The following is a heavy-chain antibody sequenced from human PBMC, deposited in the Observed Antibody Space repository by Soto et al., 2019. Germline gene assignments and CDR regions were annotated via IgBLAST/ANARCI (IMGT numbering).Heavy chain of an antibody. V-gene: IGHV3-21*01. Sequence: GGSLRLSCAASGLTFSSSTMNWVRQAPGKGLEWVSSISSSSSYIYYADSVKGRFTISRDNAKNSLYLQMNSLRAEDTAVYYCATPCTRPPFDFDYWGQGTLVTVSS. CDR1: GLTFSSST. CDR2: ISSSSSYI. CDR3: ATPCTRPPFDFDY. J-gene: IGHJ4*02.